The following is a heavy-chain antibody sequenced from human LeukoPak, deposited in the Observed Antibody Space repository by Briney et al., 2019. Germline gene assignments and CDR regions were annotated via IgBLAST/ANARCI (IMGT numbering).Heavy chain of an antibody. CDR1: GFTVSRNY. D-gene: IGHD1-26*01. Sequence: GGSLRLSCAASGFTVSRNYMSWVRQSPGKGLYWVSVIFSSGSTYYADSVRGRFTISRDNSKNMLYPQMNSLRAEDTAVYYCARAFIVGATRWFDPWGQGTLVTVSS. V-gene: IGHV3-53*01. J-gene: IGHJ5*02. CDR2: IFSSGST. CDR3: ARAFIVGATRWFDP.